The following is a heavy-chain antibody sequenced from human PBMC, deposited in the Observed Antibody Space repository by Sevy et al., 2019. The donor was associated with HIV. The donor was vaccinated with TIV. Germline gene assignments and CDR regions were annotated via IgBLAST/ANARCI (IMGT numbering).Heavy chain of an antibody. J-gene: IGHJ4*02. CDR1: GFTFSSYW. CDR2: IKQDGSEK. CDR3: ARAGRIAVAGIDY. V-gene: IGHV3-7*03. Sequence: GGSLRLSCAASGFTFSSYWMSWVRQAPGKGLEWVANIKQDGSEKYYVDSVKGRFTISRDNAKNSLYLQMNSLRAEDTAMYYCARAGRIAVAGIDYWGQGTLVTVSS. D-gene: IGHD6-19*01.